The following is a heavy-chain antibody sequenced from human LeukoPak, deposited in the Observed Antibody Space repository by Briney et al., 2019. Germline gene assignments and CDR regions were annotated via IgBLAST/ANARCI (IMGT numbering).Heavy chain of an antibody. D-gene: IGHD6-6*01. Sequence: SVKVSCKASGGTFSSYAISWVRQAPGQGLEWMGGIIPIFGTANYAQKFQGRVTITADESTSTAYMELNSLRAEDTAVYYCARDRQAYFDYWGQGTLVTVSS. J-gene: IGHJ4*02. CDR3: ARDRQAYFDY. V-gene: IGHV1-69*13. CDR1: GGTFSSYA. CDR2: IIPIFGTA.